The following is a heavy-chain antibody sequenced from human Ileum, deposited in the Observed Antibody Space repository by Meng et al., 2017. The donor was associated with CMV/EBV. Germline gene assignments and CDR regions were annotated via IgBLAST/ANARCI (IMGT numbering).Heavy chain of an antibody. CDR3: ARDVWGFDY. CDR2: ISLGNGQT. CDR1: GYTFTDHN. Sequence: QVHMLQSGAEVTKPGASVKISCKTWGYTFTDHNIGWVRQAPGQGLEWVGWISLGNGQTVYGHKVQGRVTVTTDTSTSTAYMELRSLRSDDTAMYYCARDVWGFDYWGQGPLVTVAS. D-gene: IGHD7-27*01. J-gene: IGHJ4*02. V-gene: IGHV1-18*04.